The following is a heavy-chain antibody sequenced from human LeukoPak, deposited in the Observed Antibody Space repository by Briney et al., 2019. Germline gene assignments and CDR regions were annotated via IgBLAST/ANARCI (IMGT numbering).Heavy chain of an antibody. V-gene: IGHV4-30-2*01. Sequence: PSQTLSLTCTVSGGSISSGGYYWSWIRQPPGKGLEWIGEINHSGSTNYNPSLKSRVTISVDTSKNQFSLKLSSVTAADTAVYYCASFAFPYAVITHYGMDVWGQGTTVTVSS. J-gene: IGHJ6*02. CDR1: GGSISSGGYY. CDR2: INHSGST. CDR3: ASFAFPYAVITHYGMDV. D-gene: IGHD3-10*01.